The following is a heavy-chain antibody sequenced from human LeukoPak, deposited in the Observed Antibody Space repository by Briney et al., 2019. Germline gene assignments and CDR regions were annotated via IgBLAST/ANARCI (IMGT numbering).Heavy chain of an antibody. CDR3: ARVSCSGGSCYSELRIPSYYYYYYGMDV. J-gene: IGHJ6*02. Sequence: SETLSLTCAVYGGSFSGYYWSWIRQPPGKGLEWIGEINHSGSTNYNPPLKSRVTISVDTSKNQFSLKLSSVTAADTAVYYCARVSCSGGSCYSELRIPSYYYYYYGMDVWGQGTTVTVSS. V-gene: IGHV4-34*01. CDR2: INHSGST. D-gene: IGHD2-15*01. CDR1: GGSFSGYY.